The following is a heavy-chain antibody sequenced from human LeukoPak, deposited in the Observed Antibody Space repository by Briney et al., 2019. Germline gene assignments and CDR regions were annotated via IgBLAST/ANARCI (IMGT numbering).Heavy chain of an antibody. V-gene: IGHV3-21*01. CDR1: GFTFSSYS. Sequence: GGSLRLSCAASGFTFSSYSMNWVRQAPGKGLEWVSSISSSSSYIYYADSVKGRLTISRDNAKNSLYLQMNSLRAEDTAVYYCARGTTGTTGIVTDAFDIWGQGTMVTVSS. D-gene: IGHD1-1*01. J-gene: IGHJ3*02. CDR2: ISSSSSYI. CDR3: ARGTTGTTGIVTDAFDI.